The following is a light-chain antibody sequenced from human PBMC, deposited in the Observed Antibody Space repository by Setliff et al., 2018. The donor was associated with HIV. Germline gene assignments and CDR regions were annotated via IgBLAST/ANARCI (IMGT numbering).Light chain of an antibody. V-gene: IGLV2-14*01. J-gene: IGLJ1*01. Sequence: QSVLTQPASLSGSPGQSITISCTGTSSDVGGYNYVSWYQQHPGKAPKLMINEVSNRPSGVSNRFSGSKSGNTASLTISGLQAEDEADYYCSSYTGSSTLKVFGTGTKVTVL. CDR1: SSDVGGYNY. CDR2: EVS. CDR3: SSYTGSSTLKV.